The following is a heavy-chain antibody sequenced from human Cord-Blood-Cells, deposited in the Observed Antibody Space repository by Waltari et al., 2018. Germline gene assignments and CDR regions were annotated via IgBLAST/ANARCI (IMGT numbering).Heavy chain of an antibody. Sequence: QVQLVESGGGVVQPGRSLRLSCAASGFTFSSYAIQWVRPAPGKGLGWVAVISYDGSNTDYADSVKGRFTISRDNSKNTLYLQMNSLRAEDTAVYYWAREGLAARDAFDIWGQGTMVTVSS. D-gene: IGHD6-6*01. CDR2: ISYDGSNT. CDR1: GFTFSSYA. V-gene: IGHV3-30-3*01. CDR3: AREGLAARDAFDI. J-gene: IGHJ3*02.